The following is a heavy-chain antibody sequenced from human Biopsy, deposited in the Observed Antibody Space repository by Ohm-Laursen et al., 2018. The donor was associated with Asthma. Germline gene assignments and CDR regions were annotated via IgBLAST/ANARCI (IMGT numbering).Heavy chain of an antibody. CDR1: GFNFNIQW. J-gene: IGHJ6*02. CDR3: ASLHYFGMNV. Sequence: SLRLSCAASGFNFNIQWMSWVRQAPGKGLEWVANLGQDASETYSVDSMKGRLTVSRDNAKTSIFLQLNTLRVEDTAVYYCASLHYFGMNVWGQGTTVTVSS. CDR2: LGQDASET. V-gene: IGHV3-7*02.